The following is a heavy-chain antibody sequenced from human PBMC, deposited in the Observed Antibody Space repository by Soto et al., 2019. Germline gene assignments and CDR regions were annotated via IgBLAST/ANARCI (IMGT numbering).Heavy chain of an antibody. J-gene: IGHJ2*01. CDR1: GGTFSSYT. V-gene: IGHV1-69*02. D-gene: IGHD4-17*01. CDR2: IIPILGIA. CDR3: ARRHGDSPGWYFDL. Sequence: QVQLVQSGAEVKKPGSSVKVSCKASGGTFSSYTISWVRQAPGQGLEWMGRIIPILGIANYAQKFQGRVTITADQSTSTAYMELSSLRSEDTAVYYCARRHGDSPGWYFDLWGRGTLVTVSS.